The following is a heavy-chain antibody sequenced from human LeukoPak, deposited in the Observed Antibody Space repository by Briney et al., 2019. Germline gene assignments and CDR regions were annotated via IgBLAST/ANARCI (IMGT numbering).Heavy chain of an antibody. Sequence: GESLRLSCEASGFTFSSYAMSWVRQPPGKGLAWVSVISSSADSTYYADSVKGRFTISRDNSKNTLYLKMNNLRAEDTAVYYCAKPLEKYTYGGNFDYWGQGILVTVSS. CDR1: GFTFSSYA. V-gene: IGHV3-23*01. J-gene: IGHJ4*02. CDR3: AKPLEKYTYGGNFDY. CDR2: ISSSADST. D-gene: IGHD4-23*01.